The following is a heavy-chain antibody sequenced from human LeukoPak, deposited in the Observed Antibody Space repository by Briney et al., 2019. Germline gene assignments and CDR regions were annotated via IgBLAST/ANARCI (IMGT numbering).Heavy chain of an antibody. V-gene: IGHV3-74*01. D-gene: IGHD6-19*01. Sequence: GSLRLSCAASGFTLSTYWMHWARQAPGKGLVWVSRINGDGSDTPYADSVKGRSTISRDNAKNMLYLQMNSLRAEDTAVYYCARGSSSGWPDYFDSWGQGILVIVSS. J-gene: IGHJ4*02. CDR3: ARGSSSGWPDYFDS. CDR1: GFTLSTYW. CDR2: INGDGSDT.